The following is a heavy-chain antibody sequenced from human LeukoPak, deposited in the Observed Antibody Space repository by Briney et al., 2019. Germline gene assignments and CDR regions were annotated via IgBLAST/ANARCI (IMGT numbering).Heavy chain of an antibody. Sequence: PVKVSCKASGGTFSSYAISWVRQAPGQGLEWMGRIIPIFGTANYAQKFQGRVTITTDESTSTAYMELSSLRSEDTAVYYCARDTRGGSSGPIRIDYWGQGTLVTVSS. V-gene: IGHV1-69*05. J-gene: IGHJ4*02. CDR1: GGTFSSYA. D-gene: IGHD6-19*01. CDR3: ARDTRGGSSGPIRIDY. CDR2: IIPIFGTA.